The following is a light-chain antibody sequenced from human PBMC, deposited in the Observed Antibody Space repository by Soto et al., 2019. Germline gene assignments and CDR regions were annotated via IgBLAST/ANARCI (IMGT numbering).Light chain of an antibody. J-gene: IGLJ2*01. V-gene: IGLV2-14*01. Sequence: QSALTQPASVSGSPGQSITISCTGTSSDVGGYNYVSWYQQHPGKAPKLMIYDVSNRPSGVSNRFSCSKSGNTASLTISGLQAEDEADYYCSSYTRSSAHVVFGGGTKLTVL. CDR3: SSYTRSSAHVV. CDR2: DVS. CDR1: SSDVGGYNY.